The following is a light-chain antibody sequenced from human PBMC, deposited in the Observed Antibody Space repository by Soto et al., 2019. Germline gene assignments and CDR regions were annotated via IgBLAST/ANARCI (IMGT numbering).Light chain of an antibody. Sequence: EMTQYPTTLSASVGDRVTITCRASQNIRSYVNWYQQKAGKAPNLLIYAAASLQSGVPSRFRGFGAGTDFTLTISSLQAEDVATYCCQDYYCYPLTFGGGTKVDIK. CDR3: QDYYCYPLT. V-gene: IGKV1-39*02. CDR1: QNIRSY. CDR2: AAA. J-gene: IGKJ4*01.